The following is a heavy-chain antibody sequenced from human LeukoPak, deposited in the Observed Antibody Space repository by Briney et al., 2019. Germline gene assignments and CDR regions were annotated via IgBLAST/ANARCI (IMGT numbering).Heavy chain of an antibody. D-gene: IGHD1-1*01. CDR3: ARVLLERPGIDSFDI. V-gene: IGHV3-48*01. CDR2: LSSSTSTI. Sequence: GGSLRLSCAASGFTLSSYSMEWVRQAPGEGLEWVSHLSSSTSTIYYADSVKGRFTISRDNAKNSLYLQMNSLRAEDTAVYYCARVLLERPGIDSFDIWGRGIMVTVSS. J-gene: IGHJ3*02. CDR1: GFTLSSYS.